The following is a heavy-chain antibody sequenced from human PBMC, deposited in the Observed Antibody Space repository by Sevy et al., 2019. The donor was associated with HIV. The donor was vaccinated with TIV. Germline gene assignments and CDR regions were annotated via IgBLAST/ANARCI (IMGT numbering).Heavy chain of an antibody. CDR3: ARDGGAHSSGYRRYFDY. CDR2: IYDSGST. J-gene: IGHJ4*02. Sequence: SETLSLTCTVSGGSISSGGYYRSWIRQHPGKGLEWIGYIYDSGSTYYNPSLKSRVTISVDTSKNQFSLKLSSVTAADTAVYYCARDGGAHSSGYRRYFDYWGQGTLVTVSS. CDR1: GGSISSGGYY. V-gene: IGHV4-31*03. D-gene: IGHD3-22*01.